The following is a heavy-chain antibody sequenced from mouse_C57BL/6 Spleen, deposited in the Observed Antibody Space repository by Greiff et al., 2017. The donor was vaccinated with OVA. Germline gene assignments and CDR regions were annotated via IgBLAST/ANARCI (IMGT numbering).Heavy chain of an antibody. CDR3: ARSRTITTVVARYFDV. Sequence: VQLKQSGPVLVKPGASVKMSCKASGYTFTDYYMNWVKQSHGKSLEWIGVINPYNGGTSYNQKFKGKATLTVDKSSSTAYMELNSLTSEDSAVYYCARSRTITTVVARYFDVWGTGTTVTVSS. D-gene: IGHD1-1*01. V-gene: IGHV1-19*01. J-gene: IGHJ1*03. CDR2: INPYNGGT. CDR1: GYTFTDYY.